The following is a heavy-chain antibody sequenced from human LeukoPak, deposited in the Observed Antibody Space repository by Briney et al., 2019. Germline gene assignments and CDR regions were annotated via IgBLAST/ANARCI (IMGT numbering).Heavy chain of an antibody. CDR2: INSDGSST. Sequence: GGSLRPSCAASGFTFSSYWMHWVRQAPGKGLVWVSRINSDGSSTSYADSVKGRFTISRDNAKNTLYLQMNSLRAEDTAVYYCARAPKVVAATGLDYWGQGTLVTVSS. J-gene: IGHJ4*02. D-gene: IGHD2-15*01. CDR3: ARAPKVVAATGLDY. V-gene: IGHV3-74*01. CDR1: GFTFSSYW.